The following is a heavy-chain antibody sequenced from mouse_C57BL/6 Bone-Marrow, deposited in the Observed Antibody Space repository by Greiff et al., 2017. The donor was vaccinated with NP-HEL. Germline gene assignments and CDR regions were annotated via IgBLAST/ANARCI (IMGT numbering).Heavy chain of an antibody. CDR2: ISSGSSTI. J-gene: IGHJ3*01. Sequence: EVKVVESGGGLVKPGGSLKLSCAASGFTFSDYGMHWVRQAPEKGLEWVAYISSGSSTIYYADTVKGRFTISRDNAKNTLFLQMTSLRSEDTAMYYCARQLRLRPWFAYWGQGTLVTVSA. D-gene: IGHD3-2*02. CDR1: GFTFSDYG. V-gene: IGHV5-17*01. CDR3: ARQLRLRPWFAY.